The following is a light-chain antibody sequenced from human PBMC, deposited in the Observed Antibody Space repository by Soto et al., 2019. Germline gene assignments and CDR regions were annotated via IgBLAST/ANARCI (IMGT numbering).Light chain of an antibody. CDR3: QQYGSAPWT. J-gene: IGKJ1*01. V-gene: IGKV3-20*01. CDR1: QSVSSSY. Sequence: EMVLTQSPGTLSLSPGERATLSCRASQSVSSSYLAWYQQKPGQAPRLLIYGASSRATGIPDRFSGSGSGTDFTITISRLEAEDFAVYYCQQYGSAPWTFGQRSKLDI. CDR2: GAS.